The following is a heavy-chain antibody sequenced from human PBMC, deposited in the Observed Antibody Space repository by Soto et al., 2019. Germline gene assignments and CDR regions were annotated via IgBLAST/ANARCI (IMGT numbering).Heavy chain of an antibody. J-gene: IGHJ4*02. V-gene: IGHV3-30-3*01. CDR3: ARGAAAAGYFDY. CDR2: ISYDGSNK. Sequence: LRLSCAASGFTFSSYAMHWVRQAPGKGLEWVAVISYDGSNKYYADSVKGRFTISRDNSKNTLYLQMNSLRAEDTAVYYCARGAAAAGYFDYWGQGTLVTV. D-gene: IGHD6-13*01. CDR1: GFTFSSYA.